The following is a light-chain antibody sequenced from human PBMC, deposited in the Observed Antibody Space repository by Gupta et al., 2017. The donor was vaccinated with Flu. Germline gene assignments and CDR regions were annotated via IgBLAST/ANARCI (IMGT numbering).Light chain of an antibody. Sequence: VLPQSPVTLSLSPGERATLSCRASQSVSSYLNWYQQKPGQAPRLLIYDVSIRATGIPARFSGSGSGTDFTLTISSLEPEDFAVYYCQQRSRWPLTFGGGTKVEIK. J-gene: IGKJ4*01. CDR3: QQRSRWPLT. V-gene: IGKV3-11*01. CDR1: QSVSSY. CDR2: DVS.